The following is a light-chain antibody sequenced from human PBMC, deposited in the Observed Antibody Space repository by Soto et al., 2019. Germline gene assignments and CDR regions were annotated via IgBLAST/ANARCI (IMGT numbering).Light chain of an antibody. CDR2: ELN. V-gene: IGLV2-8*01. J-gene: IGLJ1*01. CDR3: TSYAGRNWYV. Sequence: QSVLTQPPSASGAPGQAVTISCTGTNRDVGGYNYVSWYQQYPGKAPKLIIYELNEGPSGVPDRFSGSKSGNTASLTVSGLQTADEADYCCTSYAGRNWYVFGTGTKVTVL. CDR1: NRDVGGYNY.